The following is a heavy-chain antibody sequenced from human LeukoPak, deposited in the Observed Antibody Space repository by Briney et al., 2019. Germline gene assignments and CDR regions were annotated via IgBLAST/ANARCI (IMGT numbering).Heavy chain of an antibody. D-gene: IGHD1-1*01. J-gene: IGHJ3*02. V-gene: IGHV3-20*04. Sequence: PGGSLRLSCAASGFTFDDYGMSWVRQAPGKGLEWVSGINWNGGSTGYADSVKGRFTISRDNSKNTLYLQMNSLRAEDTAVYYCARPAETGQDDAFDIWGQGTMVTVSS. CDR1: GFTFDDYG. CDR2: INWNGGST. CDR3: ARPAETGQDDAFDI.